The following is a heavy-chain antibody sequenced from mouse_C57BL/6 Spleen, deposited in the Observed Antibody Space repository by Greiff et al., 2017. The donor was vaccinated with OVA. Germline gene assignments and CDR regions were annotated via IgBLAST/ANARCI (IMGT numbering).Heavy chain of an antibody. CDR3: TRGAYSNYAYAMDY. CDR2: IVPETGDI. CDR1: GYTFTDYE. V-gene: IGHV1-15*01. J-gene: IGHJ4*01. Sequence: VQLQQSGAELVRPGASVTLSCKVSGYTFTDYELHWVKQTPVHGLEWIGAIVPETGDIAYNQKFKGKAILTADKSSSTAYMELRSLTSEDSAVYYCTRGAYSNYAYAMDYWGQGTSVTVSS. D-gene: IGHD2-5*01.